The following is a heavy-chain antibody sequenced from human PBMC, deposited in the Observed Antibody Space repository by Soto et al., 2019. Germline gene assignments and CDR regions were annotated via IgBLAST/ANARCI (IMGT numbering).Heavy chain of an antibody. V-gene: IGHV1-69*13. Sequence: SVKVSCKASGGTFSSYAISWVRQAPGQGLEWMGGIIPIFGTANYAQKFQGRVTITADESTSTAYMELSSLRSEDTAVYYCERDSWPVNHYYGMDVWGQGTTVTVSS. CDR1: GGTFSSYA. CDR3: ERDSWPVNHYYGMDV. J-gene: IGHJ6*02. CDR2: IIPIFGTA.